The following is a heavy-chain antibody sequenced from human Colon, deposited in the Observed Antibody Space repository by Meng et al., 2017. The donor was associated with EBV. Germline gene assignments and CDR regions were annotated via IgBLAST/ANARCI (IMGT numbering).Heavy chain of an antibody. J-gene: IGHJ4*02. Sequence: LPLQEAGPGPVKPSECLVLDCSVSGCSMSSTDYYWGWIRESTGKGLEWMGNIQYSGSTSYNPTLKGRVTISVDTSKKQFSLKLSSVTVADTAVYYCARGGTRYGDTDYWGQGTLVTVSS. CDR2: IQYSGST. CDR1: GCSMSSTDYY. CDR3: ARGGTRYGDTDY. D-gene: IGHD4-17*01. V-gene: IGHV4-39*07.